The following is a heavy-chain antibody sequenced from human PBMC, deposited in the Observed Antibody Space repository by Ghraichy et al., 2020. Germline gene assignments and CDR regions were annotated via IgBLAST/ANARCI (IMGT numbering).Heavy chain of an antibody. CDR2: IYHSGST. Sequence: SETLSLTCTVSGGSISSDDYYWSWIRQPPGKGLEWIGHIYHSGSTYYNPSLKSRVTISVEKPKNQFSLKLSSVTAADTAVYYCARDLIFYDSVGYYPAYFDDWGQGILVTVSS. CDR1: GGSISSDDYY. D-gene: IGHD3-22*01. J-gene: IGHJ4*02. V-gene: IGHV4-30-4*01. CDR3: ARDLIFYDSVGYYPAYFDD.